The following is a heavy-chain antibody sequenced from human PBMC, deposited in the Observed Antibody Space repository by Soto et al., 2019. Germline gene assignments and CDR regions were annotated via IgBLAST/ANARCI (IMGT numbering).Heavy chain of an antibody. V-gene: IGHV1-46*01. D-gene: IGHD6-19*01. Sequence: ASVKVSCKASGYTFTSYYMHWVRQAPGQGLGWMGIINPSGGSTSYAQKFQGRVTMTRDTSTSTVYMELSSLRSEDTAVYYCARDRGIAVAGTWWFDPWGQGTLVTVSS. CDR2: INPSGGST. CDR1: GYTFTSYY. CDR3: ARDRGIAVAGTWWFDP. J-gene: IGHJ5*02.